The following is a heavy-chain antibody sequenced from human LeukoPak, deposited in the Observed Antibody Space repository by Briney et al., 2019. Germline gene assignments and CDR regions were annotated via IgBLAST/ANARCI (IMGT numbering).Heavy chain of an antibody. CDR1: GYTFFSSD. J-gene: IGHJ5*02. CDR3: ARDPYERLGTPLDL. CDR2: ISTSNGDT. Sequence: ASVKVSCKASGYTFFSSDITWVRQAPGQGLEWIGRISTSNGDTNYAAKLQGRVTMTTDTSTSTVYMELGSLTFDDTAVYFCARDPYERLGTPLDLWGQGTLVTVSS. D-gene: IGHD6-19*01. V-gene: IGHV1-18*01.